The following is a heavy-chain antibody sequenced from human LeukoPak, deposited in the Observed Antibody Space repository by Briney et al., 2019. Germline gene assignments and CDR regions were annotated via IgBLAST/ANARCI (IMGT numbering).Heavy chain of an antibody. D-gene: IGHD3-22*01. V-gene: IGHV5-51*01. CDR2: IYPGDSDT. Sequence: GESLKISCKGSGYSFTNYWIGWVRQMPGKGLEWMGIIYPGDSDTRYNPSFQGQVTISADKSISTAYLQWSSLKASDTALYYCASRHYYDSSGTTRADAFDIWGQGTMVTVSS. CDR1: GYSFTNYW. CDR3: ASRHYYDSSGTTRADAFDI. J-gene: IGHJ3*02.